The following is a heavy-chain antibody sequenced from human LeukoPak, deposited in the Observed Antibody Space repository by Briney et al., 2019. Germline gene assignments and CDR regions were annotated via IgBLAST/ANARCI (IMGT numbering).Heavy chain of an antibody. CDR2: ISGSGGST. CDR1: GFTFSSYA. J-gene: IGHJ1*01. D-gene: IGHD3-22*01. V-gene: IGHV3-23*01. Sequence: PGGSLRLSCAASGFTFSSYAMSWVRQAPGKGLEWVSAISGSGGSTYYADSVKGRFTISRDNSKNTLYLQMNSLRAEDTAVYYCARDRSTSDSSGYYTEYFQHWGQGTLVTVSS. CDR3: ARDRSTSDSSGYYTEYFQH.